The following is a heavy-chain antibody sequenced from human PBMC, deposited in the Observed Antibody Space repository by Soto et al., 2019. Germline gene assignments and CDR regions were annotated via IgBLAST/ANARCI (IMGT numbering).Heavy chain of an antibody. J-gene: IGHJ4*02. CDR3: ARLEYCSSTSCQP. D-gene: IGHD2-2*01. Sequence: EVQLVESGGGLVQPGGSLRLSCAASGFTFSSYSMNWVRQAPGKGLEWVSYISSSTSTIYYADSVKGRFTISRDNAKNSLYLQMNSLRDEDTAVYYCARLEYCSSTSCQPWGQGSLVTVSS. V-gene: IGHV3-48*02. CDR1: GFTFSSYS. CDR2: ISSSTSTI.